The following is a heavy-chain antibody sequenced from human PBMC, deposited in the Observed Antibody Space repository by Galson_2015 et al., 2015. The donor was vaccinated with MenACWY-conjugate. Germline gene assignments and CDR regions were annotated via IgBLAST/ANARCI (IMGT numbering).Heavy chain of an antibody. J-gene: IGHJ4*02. V-gene: IGHV3-64*04. CDR3: AREYKGTEQWLFDFDY. CDR1: GFSFTNYA. Sequence: SLRLSCAASGFSFTNYAMHWVRQAPGKGLEYVSGINNYGGSTYYADSVKGRFTISRDNAKNSLYLQMNSLRAEDTAVYYCAREYKGTEQWLFDFDYWGQGTLVTVSS. CDR2: INNYGGST. D-gene: IGHD6-19*01.